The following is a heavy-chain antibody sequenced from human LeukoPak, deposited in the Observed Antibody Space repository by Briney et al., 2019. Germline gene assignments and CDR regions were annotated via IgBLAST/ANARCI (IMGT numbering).Heavy chain of an antibody. CDR2: IKSDGRT. V-gene: IGHV3-74*01. Sequence: GGSLRLSCAAAGFTFSNYWMHWVRQAPGKGLVWVSRIKSDGRTNYADSVKGRFTISRDNAKNTVSLQMNSLRAEDTGVYYCARDLYYDYVWGSYRSYYFDYWGQGTLVTVSS. CDR1: GFTFSNYW. CDR3: ARDLYYDYVWGSYRSYYFDY. J-gene: IGHJ4*02. D-gene: IGHD3-16*02.